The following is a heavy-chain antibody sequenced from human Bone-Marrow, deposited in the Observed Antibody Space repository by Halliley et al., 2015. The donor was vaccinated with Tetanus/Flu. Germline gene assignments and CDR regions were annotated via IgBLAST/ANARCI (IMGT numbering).Heavy chain of an antibody. CDR3: ARDWGWNYFDY. J-gene: IGHJ4*02. Sequence: KGLEWVSFIHHEGWTKYADSVKGRFTISRDDSKNTLYLQMNGLRAEDTAVYYCARDWGWNYFDYWGQGTLVTVAS. V-gene: IGHV3-53*01. CDR2: IHHEGWT. D-gene: IGHD3-16*01.